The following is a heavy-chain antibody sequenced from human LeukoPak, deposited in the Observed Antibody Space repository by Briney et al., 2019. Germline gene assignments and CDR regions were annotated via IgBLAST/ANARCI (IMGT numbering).Heavy chain of an antibody. Sequence: PSETLSLTCTVSGGSISSGNYYWSWIRQPAGKGLEWIGRIYTSGSTNYNPSLKSRVTISVDTSKNQFSLKLSSVTAADTAVYYCARAELPDSGWFPTYFDYWGQGTLVTVSS. J-gene: IGHJ4*02. CDR3: ARAELPDSGWFPTYFDY. D-gene: IGHD6-19*01. CDR1: GGSISSGNYY. V-gene: IGHV4-61*02. CDR2: IYTSGST.